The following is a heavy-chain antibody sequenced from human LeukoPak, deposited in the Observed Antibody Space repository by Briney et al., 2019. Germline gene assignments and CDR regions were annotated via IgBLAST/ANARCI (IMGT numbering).Heavy chain of an antibody. Sequence: ASVKVSCKASGYTFTGYYMHWVRQAPGQGLEWMGRINPNSDGTNYAQKFQGRVTMTRDTSISTAYMELSRLRSDDTAVYYCAREAVYSSTSWSDYWGQGTLVTVSS. D-gene: IGHD2-2*01. CDR1: GYTFTGYY. V-gene: IGHV1-2*06. J-gene: IGHJ4*02. CDR2: INPNSDGT. CDR3: AREAVYSSTSWSDY.